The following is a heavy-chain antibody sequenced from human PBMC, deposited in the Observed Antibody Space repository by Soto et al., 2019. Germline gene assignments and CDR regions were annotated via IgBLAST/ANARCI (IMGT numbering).Heavy chain of an antibody. CDR3: ARDHGGSGSYYKGWFDP. J-gene: IGHJ5*02. CDR2: INAGNGNT. Sequence: QVQLVQSGAEVKKPGASVKVSCKASGYTFTSYAMHWVRQAPGQRLEWMGWINAGNGNTKYSQKFQGRVTITRDTSXSXXYMELSSLRAEDTAVYYCARDHGGSGSYYKGWFDPWGQGTLVTVSS. CDR1: GYTFTSYA. V-gene: IGHV1-3*01. D-gene: IGHD3-10*01.